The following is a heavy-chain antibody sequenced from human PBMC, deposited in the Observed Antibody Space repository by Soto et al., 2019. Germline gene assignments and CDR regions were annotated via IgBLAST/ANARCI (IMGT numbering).Heavy chain of an antibody. V-gene: IGHV3-48*02. CDR3: ARDLHWAFDY. CDR1: GFSFSSYT. D-gene: IGHD7-27*01. Sequence: EVQLVESGGGLVQPGGSLRLSCAASGFSFSSYTMNWVRQAPGKGLEWISYISGGGSVKSYADSVKGRFSISSDNAENLLYLQMHSLRDEDTAVYYCARDLHWAFDYWGQGTLVTLSS. CDR2: ISGGGSVK. J-gene: IGHJ4*02.